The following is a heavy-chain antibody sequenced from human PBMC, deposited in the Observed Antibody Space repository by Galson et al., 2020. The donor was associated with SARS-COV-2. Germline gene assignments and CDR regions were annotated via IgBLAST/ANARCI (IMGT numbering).Heavy chain of an antibody. Sequence: TGGSLRLSCEASGFTFSTYGMDWVRQAPGKGLEWVAVIWYDGSNKYYADSVKGRFTISRDNSKNTLYLQLNSLGADDAAVYYCGRGSSSYAFGIWGQGTLVTVSS. CDR2: IWYDGSNK. D-gene: IGHD3-10*01. CDR1: GFTFSTYG. V-gene: IGHV3-33*08. CDR3: GRGSSSYAFGI. J-gene: IGHJ3*02.